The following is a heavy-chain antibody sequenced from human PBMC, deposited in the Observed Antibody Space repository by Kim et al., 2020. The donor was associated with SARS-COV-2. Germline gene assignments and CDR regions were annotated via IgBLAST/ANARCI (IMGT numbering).Heavy chain of an antibody. Sequence: GESLKISCKGSGYSFTSYWISWVRQMPGKGLEWMGRIDPSDSYTNYSPSFQGHVTISADKSISTAYLQWSSLKASATAMYYCARWGTAMVNAFDIWGQGTMVTVSS. CDR3: ARWGTAMVNAFDI. D-gene: IGHD5-18*01. J-gene: IGHJ3*02. CDR2: IDPSDSYT. V-gene: IGHV5-10-1*01. CDR1: GYSFTSYW.